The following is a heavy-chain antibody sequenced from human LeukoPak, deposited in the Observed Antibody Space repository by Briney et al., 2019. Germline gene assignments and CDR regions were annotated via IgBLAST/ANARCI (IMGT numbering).Heavy chain of an antibody. D-gene: IGHD4-17*01. CDR3: ARTTVTTKGAMDV. J-gene: IGHJ6*04. CDR1: GFTLSSYS. CDR2: ISSSSSYI. Sequence: GGSLRLSCAASGFTLSSYSMNWVRQAPGKGLEWVSSISSSSSYIYYADSVKGRFTISRDNAKNSLYLQMNSLRAEDTAVYYCARTTVTTKGAMDVWGKGTTVTVSS. V-gene: IGHV3-21*01.